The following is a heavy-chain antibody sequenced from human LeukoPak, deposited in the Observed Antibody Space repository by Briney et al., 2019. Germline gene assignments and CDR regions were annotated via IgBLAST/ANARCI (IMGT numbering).Heavy chain of an antibody. V-gene: IGHV3-30*04. Sequence: GRSLRLSCAASGFTFSSYAMHWVRQAPGKGLEWVAVISYDGSNKYYADSVKGRFTISRDNSKNTLYLQMNSLRAEDTAVYYWARGGARTGGAFDIWGQGTMVTVSS. CDR2: ISYDGSNK. D-gene: IGHD1-14*01. CDR3: ARGGARTGGAFDI. CDR1: GFTFSSYA. J-gene: IGHJ3*02.